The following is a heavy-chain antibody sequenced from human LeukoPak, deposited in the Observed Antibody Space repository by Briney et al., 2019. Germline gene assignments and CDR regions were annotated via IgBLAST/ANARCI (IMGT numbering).Heavy chain of an antibody. D-gene: IGHD3-9*01. Sequence: PGGSLRLSCAASGFAFSSFAMGWVRQSPGKGLEWLSTINGGGNTTFYADSVKGRFTISRDNSKNTLYLHMDGLRPDDTAIYYCTRGRYDVLAGYQPPYFDYWGQGTLVTVSS. J-gene: IGHJ4*02. V-gene: IGHV3-23*01. CDR3: TRGRYDVLAGYQPPYFDY. CDR2: INGGGNTT. CDR1: GFAFSSFA.